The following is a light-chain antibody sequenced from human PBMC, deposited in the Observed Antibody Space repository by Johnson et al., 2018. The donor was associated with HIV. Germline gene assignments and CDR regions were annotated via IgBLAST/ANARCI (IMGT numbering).Light chain of an antibody. CDR2: ENN. CDR3: GTWDSSLRNVF. Sequence: QSVLTQPPSMSAAPGQKVTISCSASSSNIGNNYVSWYQQLPGTAPKLLIYENNKRPSGIPDRFSGSKSGTSATLGITRLQTGDEADYYCGTWDSSLRNVFFGTGTKVTVL. V-gene: IGLV1-51*02. J-gene: IGLJ1*01. CDR1: SSNIGNNY.